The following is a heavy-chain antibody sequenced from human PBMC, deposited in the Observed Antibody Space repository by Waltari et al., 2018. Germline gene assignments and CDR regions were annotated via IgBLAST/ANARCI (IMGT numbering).Heavy chain of an antibody. CDR1: GFTFSSYS. Sequence: EVQLVESGGGLVKPGGSLRLSCAASGFTFSSYSMNWVRQAPGKGLGGVSSMSSSSSCIYYADSVKSQFTISRDNAKNSLYLQMNSLRAEDTAVYYCARFVTHDAFDIWGQGTMVTVSS. V-gene: IGHV3-21*01. CDR3: ARFVTHDAFDI. J-gene: IGHJ3*02. D-gene: IGHD2-21*02. CDR2: MSSSSSCI.